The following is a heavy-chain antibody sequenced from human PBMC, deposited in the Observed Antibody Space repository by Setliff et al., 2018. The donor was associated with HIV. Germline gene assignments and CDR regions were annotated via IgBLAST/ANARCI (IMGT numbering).Heavy chain of an antibody. V-gene: IGHV4-39*01. CDR1: GGSITSSTYY. CDR3: ASRIYYYDSNNFLREEGFDP. J-gene: IGHJ5*02. CDR2: IHYNEKT. D-gene: IGHD3-22*01. Sequence: PSETLSLTCTVSGGSITSSTYYWGWIRQPPGKGLEYIGSIHYNEKTYYNPSLKSRVTISIDTSKNQFSLNLTSVTAADTAVYYCASRIYYYDSNNFLREEGFDPWGQGTLVTVSS.